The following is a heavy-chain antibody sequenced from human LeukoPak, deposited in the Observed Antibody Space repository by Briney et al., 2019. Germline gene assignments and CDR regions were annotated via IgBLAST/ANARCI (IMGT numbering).Heavy chain of an antibody. D-gene: IGHD2-15*01. CDR3: GTALGYCSGGSCRPYYYGMDV. V-gene: IGHV4-39*07. Sequence: SETLSLTCTVSGGSISSSSYYWGWIRQPPGKGLEWIGEINHSGSTNYNPSLKSRVTISVDTSKNQFSLKLSSVTAADTAVYYCGTALGYCSGGSCRPYYYGMDVWGQGTTVTVSS. CDR2: INHSGST. J-gene: IGHJ6*02. CDR1: GGSISSSSYY.